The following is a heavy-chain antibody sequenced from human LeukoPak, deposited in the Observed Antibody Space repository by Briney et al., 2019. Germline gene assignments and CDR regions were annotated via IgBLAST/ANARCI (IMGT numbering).Heavy chain of an antibody. CDR3: AKAAQQWLGWFDP. J-gene: IGHJ5*02. V-gene: IGHV3-23*01. D-gene: IGHD6-19*01. Sequence: GGSLRLSCAASGFTFSSYSMNWVRQAPGKGLEWVSAISGSGGSTYYADSVKGRFTISRDTSKNTLYLQMNSLRAEDTAVYYCAKAAQQWLGWFDPWGQGTLVTVSS. CDR1: GFTFSSYS. CDR2: ISGSGGST.